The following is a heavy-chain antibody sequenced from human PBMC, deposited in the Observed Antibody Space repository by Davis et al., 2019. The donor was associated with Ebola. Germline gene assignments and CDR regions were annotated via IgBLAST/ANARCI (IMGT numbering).Heavy chain of an antibody. CDR2: IRWDGRST. CDR3: ARDDYDFWGGYSPVYYYGMDV. Sequence: GESLKISCAASGFIFSSYVMSWGRQAPGKGLEWVSLIRWDGRSTAYADSVRDRFSISRDNSRNFLYLQMNGLRAEDTAVYYCARDDYDFWGGYSPVYYYGMDVWGKGTTVTVSS. CDR1: GFIFSSYV. V-gene: IGHV3-20*04. D-gene: IGHD3-3*01. J-gene: IGHJ6*04.